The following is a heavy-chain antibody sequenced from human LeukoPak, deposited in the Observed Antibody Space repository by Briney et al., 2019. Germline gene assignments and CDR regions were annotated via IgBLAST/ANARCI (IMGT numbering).Heavy chain of an antibody. D-gene: IGHD3-22*01. J-gene: IGHJ4*02. CDR1: GGSISSGGYS. CDR2: IYYSGST. CDR3: ARGLKYYYDSSGYYAGRYFDY. Sequence: KPSQTLSLTCTVSGGSISSGGYSWSWIRQHPGKGLEWIGYIYYSGSTYYNPSLKSRVTISVDTSKNQFSLKLSSVTAADTAVYYCARGLKYYYDSSGYYAGRYFDYWGQGTLVTVSS. V-gene: IGHV4-31*03.